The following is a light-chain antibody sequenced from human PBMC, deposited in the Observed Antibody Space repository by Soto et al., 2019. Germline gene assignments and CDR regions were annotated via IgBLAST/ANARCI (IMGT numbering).Light chain of an antibody. Sequence: QSVLTQPPSVSAAPGQKVTISCSGSSSNIGNNYVSWYQQLPGTAPKLLIYDNNKRPSGIPDRFSGSKSGTSATLGITGLQTGDEADYYCGTWDSSLSARVLFGGGTKLTVL. V-gene: IGLV1-51*01. CDR1: SSNIGNNY. CDR3: GTWDSSLSARVL. J-gene: IGLJ2*01. CDR2: DNN.